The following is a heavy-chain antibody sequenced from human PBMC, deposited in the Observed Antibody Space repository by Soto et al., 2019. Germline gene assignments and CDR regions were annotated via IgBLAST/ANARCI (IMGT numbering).Heavy chain of an antibody. V-gene: IGHV1-69*01. CDR1: GGPFTRYA. D-gene: IGHD7-27*01. J-gene: IGHJ3*02. CDR2: ITPIAETT. CDR3: ARGGAPGQTADPYAFDI. Sequence: QAQLVRSGAEVRKPGSSVRVSCRASGGPFTRYAVSWVRQAPGQGLEWIGGITPIAETTTYAQKFRGRLAITADESTDTVHMELRRMTSYDTAVYFCARGGAPGQTADPYAFDIWGQGSRVTVSS.